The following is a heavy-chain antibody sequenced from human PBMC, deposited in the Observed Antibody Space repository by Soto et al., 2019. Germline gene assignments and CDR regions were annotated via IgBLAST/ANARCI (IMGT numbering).Heavy chain of an antibody. V-gene: IGHV3-21*01. Sequence: PGGSLRLSCAASGFTFRSFTMNWVRQAPGKGLEWVSTISSNSAYIYYTDALRGRFTISRDNAKNSLHLQMNSLRAEDTAVYYCTRDASRDSSARGWFDPRGQGPLVTVSS. CDR1: GFTFRSFT. CDR2: ISSNSAYI. CDR3: TRDASRDSSARGWFDP. J-gene: IGHJ5*02. D-gene: IGHD6-13*01.